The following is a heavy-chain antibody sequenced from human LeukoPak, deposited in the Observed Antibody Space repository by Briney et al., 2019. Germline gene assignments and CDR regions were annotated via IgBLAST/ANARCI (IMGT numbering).Heavy chain of an antibody. D-gene: IGHD3-3*02. V-gene: IGHV4-34*01. J-gene: IGHJ4*02. CDR3: ARVTAFLEWLFPAE. CDR1: GGSFSGYY. CDR2: INHSGST. Sequence: MSSETLSLTCAVYGGSFSGYYWSWIRQPPGKGLEWIGEINHSGSTNYNPSLKSRVTISVDTSKNQFSLKLSSVTTADTAVYYCARVTAFLEWLFPAEWGQGTLVTVSS.